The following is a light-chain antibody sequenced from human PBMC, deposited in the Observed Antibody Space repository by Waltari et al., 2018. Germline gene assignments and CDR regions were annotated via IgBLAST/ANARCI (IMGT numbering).Light chain of an antibody. J-gene: IGLJ3*02. CDR2: VNSDGSH. Sequence: QLVLTQSPSASASLGASVTLTCTLSSGHSSNLIAWHQQQPEKGPRYLMKVNSDGSHSKGDEIPDRFSGSSSGAERYLTISSLQSEDEADYYCQTGGHGTWVFGGGTKLTVL. V-gene: IGLV4-69*01. CDR1: SGHSSNL. CDR3: QTGGHGTWV.